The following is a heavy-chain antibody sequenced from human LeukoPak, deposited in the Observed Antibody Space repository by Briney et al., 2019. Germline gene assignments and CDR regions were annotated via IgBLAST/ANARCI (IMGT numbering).Heavy chain of an antibody. V-gene: IGHV3-23*01. D-gene: IGHD6-19*01. Sequence: PGGSLRLSCAASGFTFSSYAMSWVRQAPGKGLEWVSAISGSGGHTYYADSVKGRFTISRDNAKNSLYLQMNSLRDEDTAVYYCARGEVSGYSSGWYPFDYWGQGTLVTVSS. CDR1: GFTFSSYA. CDR3: ARGEVSGYSSGWYPFDY. J-gene: IGHJ4*02. CDR2: ISGSGGHT.